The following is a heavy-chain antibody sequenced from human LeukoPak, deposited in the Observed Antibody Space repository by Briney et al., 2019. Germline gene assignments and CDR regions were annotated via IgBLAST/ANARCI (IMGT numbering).Heavy chain of an antibody. CDR2: INPSGGGSST. D-gene: IGHD3-3*01. CDR1: GYSFTSYY. V-gene: IGHV1-46*01. J-gene: IGHJ4*02. Sequence: GASVKVSCKASGYSFTSYYIHWVRQAPGQGLEWMAMINPSGGGSSTTYAQKFQGTLTLTRDMSTSTVYMELSSLSSEDTAAYYCARSITIFGVATLGYWGQGTLVTVSS. CDR3: ARSITIFGVATLGY.